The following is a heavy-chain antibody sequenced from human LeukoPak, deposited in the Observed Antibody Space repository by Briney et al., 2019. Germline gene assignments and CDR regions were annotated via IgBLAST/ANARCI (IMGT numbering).Heavy chain of an antibody. CDR3: ARDGKKELRLQDAPEYYFDY. D-gene: IGHD2-15*01. CDR2: INPNSGGT. V-gene: IGHV1-2*04. CDR1: GYTFTGYY. Sequence: ASVKVSCKASGYTFTGYYMHWVRQAPGQGLEWMGWINPNSGGTNYAQKFQGWVAMTRDTSISTAYMELSRLRSDDTAVYYCARDGKKELRLQDAPEYYFDYWGQGTLVTVSS. J-gene: IGHJ4*02.